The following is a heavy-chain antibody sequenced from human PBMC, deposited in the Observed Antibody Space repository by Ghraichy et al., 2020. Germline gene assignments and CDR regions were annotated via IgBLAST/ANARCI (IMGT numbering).Heavy chain of an antibody. J-gene: IGHJ6*02. CDR1: GGSISSYY. V-gene: IGHV4-4*07. CDR2: IYTSGST. D-gene: IGHD2-15*01. CDR3: AGGELGYCSGGSCYKYPYYYYYGMDV. Sequence: SETLSLTCTDSGGSISSYYWSWIRQPAGKGLEWIGRIYTSGSTNYNPSLKSRVTMSVDTSKNQFSLKLSSVTAADTAVYYCAGGELGYCSGGSCYKYPYYYYYGMDVWGQGTTVTVSS.